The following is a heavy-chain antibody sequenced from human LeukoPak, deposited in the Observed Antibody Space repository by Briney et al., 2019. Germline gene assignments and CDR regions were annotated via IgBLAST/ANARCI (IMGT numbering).Heavy chain of an antibody. J-gene: IGHJ4*02. V-gene: IGHV4-39*07. CDR1: GGSMNSGSYY. D-gene: IGHD3-10*01. Sequence: SETLSLTCTVSGGSMNSGSYYWSWIRQPPGTGLEWIGEINHSGSTNYNPSLKSRVTISVDTSKNQFSLKLSSVTAADTAVYYCARLRILLWFGELLYYFDYWGQGTLVTVSS. CDR3: ARLRILLWFGELLYYFDY. CDR2: INHSGST.